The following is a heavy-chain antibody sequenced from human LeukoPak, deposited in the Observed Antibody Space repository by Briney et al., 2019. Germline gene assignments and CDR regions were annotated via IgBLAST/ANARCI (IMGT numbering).Heavy chain of an antibody. CDR1: GFTFSSYA. Sequence: GGSLRLSCAASGFTFSSYAMTWVRQAPGKGLEWVSSTDANGAGTFYADSVKGRFSISRDNAKNTLGLQMHSLTVEDTAVYFCAKDQSYYNWFDPWGQGTLVTVSS. J-gene: IGHJ5*02. CDR3: AKDQSYYNWFDP. V-gene: IGHV3-23*01. CDR2: TDANGAGT. D-gene: IGHD3-10*01.